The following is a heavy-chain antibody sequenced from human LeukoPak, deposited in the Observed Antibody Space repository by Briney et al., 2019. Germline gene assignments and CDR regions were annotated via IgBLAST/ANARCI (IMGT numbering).Heavy chain of an antibody. D-gene: IGHD1-1*01. Sequence: PGGSLRLSCAASGFSFSDYYMSWVRLAPGKGLEWIAYISNSGSTIYYADSVKGRFTISRDSAKNSLYLQMNSLRAEDTAVYYCAKDLRPDGINDFDHWGQGTLVTVSS. J-gene: IGHJ4*02. CDR1: GFSFSDYY. V-gene: IGHV3-11*01. CDR3: AKDLRPDGINDFDH. CDR2: ISNSGSTI.